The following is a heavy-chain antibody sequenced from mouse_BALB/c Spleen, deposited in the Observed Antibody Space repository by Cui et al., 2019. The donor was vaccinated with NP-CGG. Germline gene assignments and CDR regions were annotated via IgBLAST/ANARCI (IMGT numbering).Heavy chain of an antibody. D-gene: IGHD1-1*01. J-gene: IGHJ2*01. Sequence: QVQLQQPGPELVKPGASVKLSCKASGYTFTSYLMHWVIQRPGRGLEWIGRIDPNSGGTKYNEKFKSKATLTVDKPSSTAYMQLSSLTSEDSAVFYCARYDYYGSNYFDYWGQGTTLTVSS. CDR2: IDPNSGGT. CDR1: GYTFTSYL. CDR3: ARYDYYGSNYFDY. V-gene: IGHV1-72*01.